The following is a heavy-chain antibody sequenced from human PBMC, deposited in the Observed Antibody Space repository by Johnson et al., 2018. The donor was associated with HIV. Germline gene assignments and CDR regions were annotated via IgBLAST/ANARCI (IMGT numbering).Heavy chain of an antibody. V-gene: IGHV3-20*04. D-gene: IGHD6-19*01. J-gene: IGHJ3*02. CDR2: INWNGGST. Sequence: EQLVESGGGVVRPGGSLRLSCAASGFIFDDYGMSWVRQAPGKGLEWVSGINWNGGSTGYADSVKGRFIISRDNAKNSLYLQMNSLRAEDTALYYCARLVLGRLAVAGPSRDAFDIWGQGKMVTVSS. CDR3: ARLVLGRLAVAGPSRDAFDI. CDR1: GFIFDDYG.